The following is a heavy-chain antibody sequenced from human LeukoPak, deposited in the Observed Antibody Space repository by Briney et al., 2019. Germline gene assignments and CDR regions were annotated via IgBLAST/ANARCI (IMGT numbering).Heavy chain of an antibody. CDR1: GGTFSSHA. V-gene: IGHV1-69*13. CDR3: ARDLGPENWFDP. Sequence: GASVKVSCKASGGTFSSHAISWVRQAPGQGLEWMGGIIPIFGTANYAQKFQGRVTITADESTSTAYMELSSLRSEDTAVYYCARDLGPENWFDPWGQGTLVTVSS. CDR2: IIPIFGTA. J-gene: IGHJ5*02.